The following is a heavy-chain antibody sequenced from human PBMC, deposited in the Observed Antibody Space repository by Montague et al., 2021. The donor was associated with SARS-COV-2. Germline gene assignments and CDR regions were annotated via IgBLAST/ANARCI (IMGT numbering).Heavy chain of an antibody. D-gene: IGHD5-24*01. CDR3: AREDRWNWFDP. J-gene: IGHJ5*02. CDR2: IYYSGST. Sequence: SETLSLTCIVSGGSISSGGYYWSWIRQHPGKGLEWIGYIYYSGSTYYNPSLKARVTISVDTSKSQFSLKLNSMTAADTAVYYCAREDRWNWFDPWGQGTLVIVSS. CDR1: GGSISSGGYY. V-gene: IGHV4-61*08.